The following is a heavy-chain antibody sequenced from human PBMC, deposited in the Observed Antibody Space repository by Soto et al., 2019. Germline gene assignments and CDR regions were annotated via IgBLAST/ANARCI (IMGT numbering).Heavy chain of an antibody. V-gene: IGHV1-69*01. D-gene: IGHD2-15*01. CDR1: GGTFSSSA. J-gene: IGHJ4*02. Sequence: QVQLVQSGAEEQKPGSSVKVSCKASGGTFSSSAISWVRQAPGQGLEWMGGIIPMFGTAQYAQRCQDRVTITADESTSTAYMELSSLSSDDTAVYYCARDFGHGHCSGGSCYTLDHWGQGTLVVVSS. CDR2: IIPMFGTA. CDR3: ARDFGHGHCSGGSCYTLDH.